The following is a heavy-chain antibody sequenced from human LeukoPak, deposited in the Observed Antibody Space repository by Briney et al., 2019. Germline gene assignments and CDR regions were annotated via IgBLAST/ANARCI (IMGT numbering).Heavy chain of an antibody. CDR3: ARLTGDFDY. V-gene: IGHV3-21*01. CDR1: GFTFSSYS. Sequence: GGSLRLSCAASGFTFSSYSMNWVRQAPGKGLEWVSSISSSSSYINYADSVKGRFTISRDNAKNSLYLQMNSLRAEDTAVYYCARLTGDFDYWGQGTLVTVSS. D-gene: IGHD3-10*01. J-gene: IGHJ4*02. CDR2: ISSSSSYI.